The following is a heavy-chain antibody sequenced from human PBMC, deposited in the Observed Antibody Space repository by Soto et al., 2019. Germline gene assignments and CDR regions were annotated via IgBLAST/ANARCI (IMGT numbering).Heavy chain of an antibody. J-gene: IGHJ4*02. CDR2: VSHDGRNT. D-gene: IGHD6-19*01. Sequence: VQLVESGGGMVQPGRSLRLSCAASGFTFSDYAMHWVRQAPGKGLEWVAVVSHDGRNTHYADSVKGRFTISRDSSKTTVSLERASVRAEDTAVYYCAKGGRQWLVTSAFNSWGQGALVTVSS. CDR3: AKGGRQWLVTSAFNS. CDR1: GFTFSDYA. V-gene: IGHV3-30*18.